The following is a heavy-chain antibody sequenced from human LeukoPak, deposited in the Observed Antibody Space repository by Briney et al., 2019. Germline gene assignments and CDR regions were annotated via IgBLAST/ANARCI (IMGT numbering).Heavy chain of an antibody. V-gene: IGHV5-10-1*01. CDR3: ARHRGAVAGDFDY. D-gene: IGHD6-19*01. CDR1: GYSFTSYW. Sequence: GASLRISCKGSGYSFTSYWISWVRQMPGKGLEWMGRIDPSDSYTNYSPSFQDHVTISADKSISTAYLQWSSLKASDTAMYYCARHRGAVAGDFDYWGQGSLVTVSS. CDR2: IDPSDSYT. J-gene: IGHJ4*02.